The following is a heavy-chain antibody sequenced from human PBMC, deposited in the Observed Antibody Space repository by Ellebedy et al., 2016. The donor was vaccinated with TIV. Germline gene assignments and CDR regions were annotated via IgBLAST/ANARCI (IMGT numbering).Heavy chain of an antibody. CDR2: ISADSRDI. Sequence: GESLKISCAASGFTLATYSMIWVRQAPGKGLEWVASISADSRDIYYAGSVRGRFTISRDNAKESLYLQMNSLRAEETDLYYCARVALGVATTHWYFDLWGRGTLITVSS. V-gene: IGHV3-21*01. CDR3: ARVALGVATTHWYFDL. CDR1: GFTLATYS. J-gene: IGHJ2*01. D-gene: IGHD5-12*01.